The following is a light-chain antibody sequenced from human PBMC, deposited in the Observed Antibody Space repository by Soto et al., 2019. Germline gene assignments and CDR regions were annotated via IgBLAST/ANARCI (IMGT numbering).Light chain of an antibody. CDR3: SSYTSSSTLVV. Sequence: QSALTQPASVSGSPGQSITISCTGTSSDVGGYNYVSWYQQHPGKAPNLMIYDVSNRPSGVSNRFSGSKSGNMASLTISGLQAEDEADYYCSSYTSSSTLVVFGGGTKVTVL. CDR1: SSDVGGYNY. J-gene: IGLJ2*01. V-gene: IGLV2-14*01. CDR2: DVS.